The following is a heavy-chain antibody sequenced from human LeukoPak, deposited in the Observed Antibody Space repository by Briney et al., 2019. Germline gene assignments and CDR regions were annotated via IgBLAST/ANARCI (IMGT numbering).Heavy chain of an antibody. CDR3: ARDGLGAVYDFWSGYLGPMDV. J-gene: IGHJ6*03. Sequence: PSETLSLTCTVSGGSISSYYWSWIRQPAGKGLEWIGRIYTSGSTNYNPSLKSRVTMSVDTSKNQFSLKLSSVTAADTAVYYCARDGLGAVYDFWSGYLGPMDVWGKGTTVTVSS. CDR2: IYTSGST. D-gene: IGHD3-3*01. CDR1: GGSISSYY. V-gene: IGHV4-4*07.